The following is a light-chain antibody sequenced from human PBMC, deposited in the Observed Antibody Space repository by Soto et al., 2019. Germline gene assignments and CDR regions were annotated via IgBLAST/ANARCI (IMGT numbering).Light chain of an antibody. CDR2: TNN. J-gene: IGLJ3*02. CDR3: AGWDDSLNGPV. Sequence: QSVLTQPPSASGTPGQTVTISCSGSSSNIGSNTVNCYQQLPGTAPKLLIYTNNQRPSGVPDRFSGSKSGTSASLAISGLQSADEADYYCAGWDDSLNGPVFGGGTKVTVL. CDR1: SSNIGSNT. V-gene: IGLV1-44*01.